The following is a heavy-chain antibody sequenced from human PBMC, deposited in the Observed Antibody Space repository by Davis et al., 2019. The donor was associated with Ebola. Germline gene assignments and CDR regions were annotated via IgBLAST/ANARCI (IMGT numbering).Heavy chain of an antibody. V-gene: IGHV1-3*01. D-gene: IGHD6-13*01. CDR1: GGTFSSYA. CDR3: ARGGIAAAGRGVFDY. CDR2: INAGNGNT. J-gene: IGHJ4*02. Sequence: ASVKISCKASGGTFSSYAISWVRQAPGQRLEWMGWINAGNGNTKYSQKFQGRVTITRDTSASTAYMELSSLRSEDTAVYYCARGGIAAAGRGVFDYWGQGTLVTVSS.